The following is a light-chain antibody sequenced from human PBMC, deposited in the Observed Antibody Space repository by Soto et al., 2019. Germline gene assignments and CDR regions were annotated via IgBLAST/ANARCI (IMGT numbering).Light chain of an antibody. Sequence: DIQMTDCTSYMSASVGDGVTLTCRASQTIMTYLNWYQLKPGRPPRLLIYAASSLQSGVPPIFSDSGCRRDIPLNISSLQPEAIATNSREQSYNPPILFGQGTQVDI. CDR3: EQSYNPPIL. CDR1: QTIMTY. CDR2: AAS. J-gene: IGKJ1*01. V-gene: IGKV1-39*01.